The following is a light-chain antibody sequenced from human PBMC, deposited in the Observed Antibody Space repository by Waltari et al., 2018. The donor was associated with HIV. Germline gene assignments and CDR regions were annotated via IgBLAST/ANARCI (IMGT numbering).Light chain of an antibody. CDR1: SSNIGAGYD. J-gene: IGLJ3*02. CDR2: GNT. CDR3: QSYDNSLSGHWG. Sequence: QSVLTQPPSLSGAPGQRVTIPCTGSSSNIGAGYDVHSSQQLPGTAPKLLIYGNTNRPSGVPDRFSASKSGTSASLAITGLQAEDEGTYYCQSYDNSLSGHWGFGGGTKLTVL. V-gene: IGLV1-40*01.